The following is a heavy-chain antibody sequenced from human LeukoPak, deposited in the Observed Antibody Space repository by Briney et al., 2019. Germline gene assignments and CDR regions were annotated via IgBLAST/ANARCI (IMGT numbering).Heavy chain of an antibody. J-gene: IGHJ4*02. CDR2: ISGSGGST. CDR3: AKAYFGVVSYFDY. V-gene: IGHV3-23*01. D-gene: IGHD3-3*01. Sequence: GGSLRLSCSASGFTFSSYAMSWVRQAPGKGLEWVSAISGSGGSTYYADSVKGRFTISRDNSKNTLYLQMNSLRAEDTAVYYCAKAYFGVVSYFDYWGQGTLVTVSS. CDR1: GFTFSSYA.